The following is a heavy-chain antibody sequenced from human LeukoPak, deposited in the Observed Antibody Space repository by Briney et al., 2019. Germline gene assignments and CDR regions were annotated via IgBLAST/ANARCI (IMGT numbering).Heavy chain of an antibody. V-gene: IGHV4-34*01. CDR3: AIAPPIRFFDY. J-gene: IGHJ4*02. D-gene: IGHD2-2*02. CDR1: GGSFSGYY. Sequence: SETLSLTWAVYGGSFSGYYWSWIRQPPGKGLEWIGEINHSGSTNYNPSLKSRVTISVDTSKNQFSLKLSSVTAADTAVYYCAIAPPIRFFDYWGQGTLVTVFS. CDR2: INHSGST.